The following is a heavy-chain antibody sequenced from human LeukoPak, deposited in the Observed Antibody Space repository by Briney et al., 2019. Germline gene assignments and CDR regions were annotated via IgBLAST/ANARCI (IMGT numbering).Heavy chain of an antibody. Sequence: PGASLRLSCAASGFTFSSYAMSWVRQAPGKGLEWVSAISGGGGGTYYADSVKGRFTISRDNSKNTLYLQMNSLRAEDTAVYYCAKDLSTLVRGVITFWGQGALVTVSS. J-gene: IGHJ4*02. CDR1: GFTFSSYA. D-gene: IGHD3-10*01. CDR3: AKDLSTLVRGVITF. V-gene: IGHV3-23*01. CDR2: ISGGGGGT.